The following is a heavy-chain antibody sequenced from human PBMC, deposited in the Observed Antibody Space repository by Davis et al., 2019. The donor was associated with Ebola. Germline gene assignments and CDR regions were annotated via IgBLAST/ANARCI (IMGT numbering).Heavy chain of an antibody. CDR2: IYHSGST. CDR1: GGSISSGGYS. CDR3: ARGLLGYCSSTSCYGDWFDP. V-gene: IGHV4-30-2*01. J-gene: IGHJ5*02. Sequence: MPSETLSLTCAVSGGSISSGGYSWSWIRQPPGKGLEWIGYIYHSGSTYYNPSLKSRVTISVDRSKNQFSLKLSSVTAADTAVYYCARGLLGYCSSTSCYGDWFDPWGQGTLVTVSS. D-gene: IGHD2-2*01.